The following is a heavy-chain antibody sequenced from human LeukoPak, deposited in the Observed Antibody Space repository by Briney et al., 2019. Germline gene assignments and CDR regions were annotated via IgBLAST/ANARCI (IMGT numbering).Heavy chain of an antibody. CDR1: GVTVSSNY. D-gene: IGHD3-22*01. CDR2: IYYSGST. Sequence: GSLRLSCAASGVTVSSNYMSWVRQPPGKGLEWIGYIYYSGSTNYNPSLKSRVTISVDTSKNQFSLKLSSVTAADTAVYYCARGTTYYYDSSGYYYVRYFDYWGQGTLVTVSS. CDR3: ARGTTYYYDSSGYYYVRYFDY. J-gene: IGHJ4*02. V-gene: IGHV4-59*02.